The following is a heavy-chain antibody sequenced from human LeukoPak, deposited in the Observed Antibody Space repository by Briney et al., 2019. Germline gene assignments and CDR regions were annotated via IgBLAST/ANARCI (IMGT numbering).Heavy chain of an antibody. Sequence: PGGSLRLSCAASGFTFSSYAMSWVRQAPGKGLEWVSAISGSGGSTYYADSVKGRFTISRDNSMNTLYLQMNSLRAEDTAVYYCAKDHGYRREYYFDYWGQGTLVTVSS. J-gene: IGHJ4*02. D-gene: IGHD5-24*01. CDR1: GFTFSSYA. CDR2: ISGSGGST. V-gene: IGHV3-23*01. CDR3: AKDHGYRREYYFDY.